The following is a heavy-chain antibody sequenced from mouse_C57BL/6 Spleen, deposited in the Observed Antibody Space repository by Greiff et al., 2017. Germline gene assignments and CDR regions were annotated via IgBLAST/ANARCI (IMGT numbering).Heavy chain of an antibody. J-gene: IGHJ2*01. CDR1: GFNIKDYY. CDR3: TTITTVLAIDY. V-gene: IGHV14-1*01. Sequence: VQLQQSGAELVRPGASVKLSCTASGFNIKDYYMHWVKQRPEQGLEWIGRIDPGGGDTDYAPKFQGKATMTADTSSNTAYLQLRSLTSQDTAVDYCTTITTVLAIDYWGQGTTLTVSS. CDR2: IDPGGGDT. D-gene: IGHD1-1*01.